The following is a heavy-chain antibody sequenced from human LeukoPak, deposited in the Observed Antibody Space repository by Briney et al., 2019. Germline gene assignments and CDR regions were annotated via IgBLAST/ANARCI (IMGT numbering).Heavy chain of an antibody. J-gene: IGHJ4*02. CDR2: INPNTGGT. D-gene: IGHD6-13*01. CDR3: AREYVADSSPLFDY. CDR1: GYSFICYS. V-gene: IGHV1-2*02. Sequence: ASVKVSCTASGYSFICYSMHWVRQAPGQGLEWMGWINPNTGGTNYAQKFQGRVTMTRDTSISTAYMELSSLRSDDTAVYHCAREYVADSSPLFDYWGQGSLVTVSS.